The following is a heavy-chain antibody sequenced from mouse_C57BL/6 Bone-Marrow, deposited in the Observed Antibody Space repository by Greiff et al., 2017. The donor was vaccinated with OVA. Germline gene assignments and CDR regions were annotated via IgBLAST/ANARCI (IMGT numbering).Heavy chain of an antibody. CDR2: ISSGGSYT. D-gene: IGHD2-2*01. V-gene: IGHV5-6*02. J-gene: IGHJ3*01. Sequence: EVKLVESGGDLVKPGGSLKLSCAASGFTFSSYGMSWVRQTPDKRLEWVATISSGGSYTYYPESVKGRFTISRDNAKNTLYLQMSSLKSEDTAMYYCARRGYPWFAYWGQGTLVTVSA. CDR3: ARRGYPWFAY. CDR1: GFTFSSYG.